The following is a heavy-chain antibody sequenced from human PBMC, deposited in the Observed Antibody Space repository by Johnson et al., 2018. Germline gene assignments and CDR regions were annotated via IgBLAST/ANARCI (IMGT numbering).Heavy chain of an antibody. CDR3: ARESYSYGLRDDAFDI. CDR1: GYTFTSYY. J-gene: IGHJ3*02. D-gene: IGHD5-18*01. CDR2: INPSGGST. V-gene: IGHV1-46*01. Sequence: VQLVESGAEVKKPGASVKVSCKASGYTFTSYYMHWVRQAPGQGLEWMGIINPSGGSTSYAQNFQGRVTMTSDTSTSTVYMELSSLRSEDTAVYYCARESYSYGLRDDAFDIWGQGTMVTVSS.